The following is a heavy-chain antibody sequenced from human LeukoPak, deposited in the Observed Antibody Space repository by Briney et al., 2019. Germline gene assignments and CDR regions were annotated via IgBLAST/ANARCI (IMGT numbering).Heavy chain of an antibody. J-gene: IGHJ2*01. CDR2: IYYSGST. Sequence: SETLSLTCTVSGGSISSSSCYWAWIRQSPERGLEWIGTIYYSGSTYYDASLKSRVTMSIDTSKNQFSLKLSSVTAADTALYYCARLRIPGDFDVWGRGTLVIVSS. D-gene: IGHD7-27*01. CDR1: GGSISSSSCY. CDR3: ARLRIPGDFDV. V-gene: IGHV4-39*07.